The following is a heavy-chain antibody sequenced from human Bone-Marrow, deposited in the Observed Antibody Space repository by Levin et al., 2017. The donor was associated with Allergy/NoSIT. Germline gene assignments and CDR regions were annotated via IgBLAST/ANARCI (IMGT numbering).Heavy chain of an antibody. D-gene: IGHD3-10*01. CDR1: GYTFTEYF. CDR3: ARITMIRGRNY. J-gene: IGHJ4*02. Sequence: GGSLRLSCKASGYTFTEYFLHWVRQAPGQGLEWLGWINPKTGETYYPQKFEGRVTMTRDTSISTVYMDLSWLTSDDTAVYYCARITMIRGRNYWVQGSLVTVSS. V-gene: IGHV1-2*02. CDR2: INPKTGET.